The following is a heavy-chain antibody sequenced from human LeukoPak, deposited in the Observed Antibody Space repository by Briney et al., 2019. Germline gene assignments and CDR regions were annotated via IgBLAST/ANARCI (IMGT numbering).Heavy chain of an antibody. Sequence: PSETLSLTCAVSGYSISSGDYWGWIRQSPGKGLEWIGNIFHSGSTYHNPSLKSRVTISVDTSKNEFSLKLSSVTAADTAVCYCARGIYYLIEYWGQGTLVTVSS. V-gene: IGHV4-38-2*01. J-gene: IGHJ4*02. CDR3: ARGIYYLIEY. CDR2: IFHSGST. CDR1: GYSISSGDY. D-gene: IGHD3-10*01.